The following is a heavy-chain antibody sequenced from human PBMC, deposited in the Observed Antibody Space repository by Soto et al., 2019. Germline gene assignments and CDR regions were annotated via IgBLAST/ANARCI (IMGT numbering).Heavy chain of an antibody. Sequence: EVQLVESGGGLVKPGGSLRLSCAASGFTFSTYSMNWVRQAPGKGLEWVSSISSSSGYIYYADSVKGRFTISRDDAKKSLSLQMSSLRAEDTAVYYCARVRSYSYGQGYGMDVWGQGTTVTVSS. CDR3: ARVRSYSYGQGYGMDV. V-gene: IGHV3-21*01. J-gene: IGHJ6*02. CDR1: GFTFSTYS. CDR2: ISSSSGYI. D-gene: IGHD5-18*01.